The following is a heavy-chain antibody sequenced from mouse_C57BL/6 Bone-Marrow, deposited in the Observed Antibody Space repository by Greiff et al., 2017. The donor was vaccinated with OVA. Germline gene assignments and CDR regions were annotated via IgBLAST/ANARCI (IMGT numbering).Heavy chain of an antibody. Sequence: DVKLVESGGDLVKPGGSLKLSCAASGFTFSSYGMSWVRQTPDKRLEWVATISSGGSYTYYPDSVKGRFTISRDNAKNTLYLQMSSLKSEDTAMYYCASPYYGSSYSAMDYWGQGTSVTVSS. CDR1: GFTFSSYG. D-gene: IGHD1-1*01. J-gene: IGHJ4*01. CDR3: ASPYYGSSYSAMDY. CDR2: ISSGGSYT. V-gene: IGHV5-6*02.